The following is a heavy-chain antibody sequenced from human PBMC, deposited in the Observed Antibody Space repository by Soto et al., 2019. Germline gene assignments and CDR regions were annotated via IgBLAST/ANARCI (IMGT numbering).Heavy chain of an antibody. CDR2: ITNSRGVT. J-gene: IGHJ5*01. D-gene: IGHD3-10*01. V-gene: IGHV3-23*01. CDR1: GCTFSSNA. Sequence: PGGSLRLSCAASGCTFSSNAMSWARQATGKGLASVSVITNSRGVTLDADLAKGRSIISRDNSKNTLYLQMHSLRGEDMSMYYFARASGESYPGSRVSDSCGQPTRVTVSS. CDR3: ARASGESYPGSRVSDS.